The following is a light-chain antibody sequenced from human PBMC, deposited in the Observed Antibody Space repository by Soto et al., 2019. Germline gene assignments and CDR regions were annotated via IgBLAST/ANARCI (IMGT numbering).Light chain of an antibody. Sequence: QTVVTQEPSLTVSPGGTVTLTCGSSTGAVTSGHYPYWFQQKPGQAPRTLIYDTSNKHSWTPGRFSGSLLGGKAALTLSGAQPEDEAEYYCLLSYSGARHVVFGGGTKLTVL. V-gene: IGLV7-46*01. CDR1: TGAVTSGHY. CDR3: LLSYSGARHVV. CDR2: DTS. J-gene: IGLJ2*01.